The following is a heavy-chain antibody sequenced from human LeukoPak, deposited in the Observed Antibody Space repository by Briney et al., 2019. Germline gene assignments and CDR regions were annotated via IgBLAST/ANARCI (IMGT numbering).Heavy chain of an antibody. Sequence: ASVKVSCKASGGTFSSYAISWVRQAPGQGLEWMGRFIPILGIANYAQKFLGRVTITADKSTSTAYMELSSLRSEDTAVYYCARGPRYSSGWWDYFDYWGQGTLVTVSS. V-gene: IGHV1-69*04. CDR2: FIPILGIA. J-gene: IGHJ4*02. D-gene: IGHD6-19*01. CDR1: GGTFSSYA. CDR3: ARGPRYSSGWWDYFDY.